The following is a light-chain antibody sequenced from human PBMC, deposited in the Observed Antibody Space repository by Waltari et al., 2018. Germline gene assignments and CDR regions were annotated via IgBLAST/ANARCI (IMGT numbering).Light chain of an antibody. CDR2: KAS. J-gene: IGKJ1*01. CDR3: QHYNNYSGT. Sequence: DIQMTQSPSTLSASVGDTVTITCRASQTVSAWLAWYQQKPGNAPKLQIYKASNLKSGVPSRFSGSGSGTEFTLTINSLQPDDFATYYCQHYNNYSGTFGQGTRVELK. CDR1: QTVSAW. V-gene: IGKV1-5*03.